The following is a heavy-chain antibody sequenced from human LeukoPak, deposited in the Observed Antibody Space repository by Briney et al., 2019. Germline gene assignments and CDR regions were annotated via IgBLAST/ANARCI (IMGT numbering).Heavy chain of an antibody. CDR3: ARERGARD. CDR1: GFTFSSYE. J-gene: IGHJ4*02. V-gene: IGHV3-48*03. CDR2: ISGSSYT. D-gene: IGHD3-10*01. Sequence: PGGSLGLSCAASGFTFSSYEMNWVRQAPGKGLEWISYISGSSYTHYADSVKGRFTISRDNAKNSLYLQMNSLTAEDTAVYYCARERGARDWGQGTLVTVSS.